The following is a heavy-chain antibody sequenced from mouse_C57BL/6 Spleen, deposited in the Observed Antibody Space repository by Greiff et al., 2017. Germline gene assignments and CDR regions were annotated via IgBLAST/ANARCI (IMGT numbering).Heavy chain of an antibody. D-gene: IGHD1-1*01. Sequence: QVQLQQPGAELVKPGASVKLSCKASGYTFTSYWMHWVKQRPGQGLEWIGMIHPNSGSTNYNEKFKSKATLTVDKSSSTAYMQLSSLTSEDSAVYYCARGVDDYGSSYWYFDVWGTGTTVTVSS. V-gene: IGHV1-64*01. CDR3: ARGVDDYGSSYWYFDV. CDR1: GYTFTSYW. J-gene: IGHJ1*03. CDR2: IHPNSGST.